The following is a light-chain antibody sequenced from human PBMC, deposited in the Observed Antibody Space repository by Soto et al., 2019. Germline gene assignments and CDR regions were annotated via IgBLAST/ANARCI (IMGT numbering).Light chain of an antibody. CDR1: QSVSRR. CDR2: GAS. V-gene: IGKV3-20*01. Sequence: EIVLTQSPGTLSLSPGGRATLSCRASQSVSRRLARYQHRPGQSPRLLISGASMRASGVPVRFSGSGSGTDFTLTISRLEPEDFAVYYCQQYGETPITFGLGTRLEV. J-gene: IGKJ5*01. CDR3: QQYGETPIT.